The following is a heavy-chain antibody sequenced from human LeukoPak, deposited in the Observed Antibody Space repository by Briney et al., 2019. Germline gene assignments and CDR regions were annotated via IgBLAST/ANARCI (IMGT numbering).Heavy chain of an antibody. D-gene: IGHD3-10*01. CDR1: GGSMSTNTW. Sequence: SETLSLTCAVSGGSMSTNTWWSWVRQSPGKGLGWIGEFHHSGSTNYNPSLKSRVTVSLDKSKNHFSLNLISVTAADTAMYHCASRPRYDGSESYYYGMDVWGQGTTVTVPS. CDR2: FHHSGST. J-gene: IGHJ6*02. V-gene: IGHV4-4*02. CDR3: ASRPRYDGSESYYYGMDV.